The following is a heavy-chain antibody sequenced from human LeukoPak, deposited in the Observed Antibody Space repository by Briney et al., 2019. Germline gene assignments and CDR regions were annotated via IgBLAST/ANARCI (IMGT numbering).Heavy chain of an antibody. D-gene: IGHD3-22*01. CDR2: IYDSGST. J-gene: IGHJ4*02. Sequence: SETLSLTCTVSGGSISSYYWTWIRQPPGKGLEWIGYIYDSGSTNYNPSLKSRVTISVDTSKNQFSPKLSSVTAADTAVYYCARGYYYDASGYYRSFDYWGQGTLVTVSS. CDR3: ARGYYYDASGYYRSFDY. V-gene: IGHV4-59*01. CDR1: GGSISSYY.